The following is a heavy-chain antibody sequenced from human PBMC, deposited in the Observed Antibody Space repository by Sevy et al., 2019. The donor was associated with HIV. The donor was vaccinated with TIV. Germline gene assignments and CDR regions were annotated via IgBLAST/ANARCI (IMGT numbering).Heavy chain of an antibody. V-gene: IGHV5-51*01. Sequence: GESLKISCKGSEYGFTAHWIGWVRQMPGKGLEWMGTIYPDDSDARYSQSFQGQVTISADKSIDTAYLQWSSLKASDTAMYYCARYLRGGGFNDAFDIWGQGTMVTVSS. CDR2: IYPDDSDA. J-gene: IGHJ3*02. CDR1: EYGFTAHW. D-gene: IGHD2-15*01. CDR3: ARYLRGGGFNDAFDI.